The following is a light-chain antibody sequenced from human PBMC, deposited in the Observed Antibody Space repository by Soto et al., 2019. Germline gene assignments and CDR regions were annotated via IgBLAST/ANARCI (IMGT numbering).Light chain of an antibody. CDR2: GAS. V-gene: IGKV3-20*01. CDR1: QSVSSNF. CDR3: QQYGSAAPT. J-gene: IGKJ3*01. Sequence: EIVLTQSPGTLSLSPGETATLSCRASQSVSSNFLAWYQQKPGQAPRLLIYGASCTATGIPDRFSGGAAGTDFTLFISRLEHEDFAGYHCQQYGSAAPTFGPGTKVDIK.